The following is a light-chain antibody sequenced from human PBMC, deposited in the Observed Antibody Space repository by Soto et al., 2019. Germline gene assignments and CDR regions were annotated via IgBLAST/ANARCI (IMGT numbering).Light chain of an antibody. CDR2: EVS. Sequence: QSALTQPASVSGSPGQSITISCTGTSSDVGGYHYVSWYQQHPGKAPHLMIYEVSNRPSGVSNRFAGSKSGNTSSLTISGLQDEDEADYYCSSYTSSSTKVFGTGTKLTVL. CDR3: SSYTSSSTKV. J-gene: IGLJ1*01. V-gene: IGLV2-14*01. CDR1: SSDVGGYHY.